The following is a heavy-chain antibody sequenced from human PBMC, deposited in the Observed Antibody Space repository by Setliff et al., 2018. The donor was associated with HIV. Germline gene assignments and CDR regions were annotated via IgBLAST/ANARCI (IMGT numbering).Heavy chain of an antibody. J-gene: IGHJ6*03. V-gene: IGHV4-39*07. CDR2: IYYSGST. CDR3: ARGDGTKYYYYYYMDV. Sequence: KPSETLSLTCTVSGASIGRRSDCWGWIRRPPGKGLEWIGTIYYSGSTYYNPSLKSRATISVDTSKNQFSLKLSSVTAADTAVYYCARGDGTKYYYYYYMDVWGKGTTVTVSS. D-gene: IGHD1-7*01. CDR1: GASIGRRSDC.